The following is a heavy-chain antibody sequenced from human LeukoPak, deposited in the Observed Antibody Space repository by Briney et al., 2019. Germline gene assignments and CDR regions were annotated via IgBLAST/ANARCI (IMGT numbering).Heavy chain of an antibody. CDR2: ISSSSSYI. CDR3: ASGDSSGYYTACDY. J-gene: IGHJ4*02. Sequence: GGSLRLSCAASGFTLSSYSMNWVRQAPGKGLEWVSSISSSSSYIYYADSVKGRFTISRDNAKNSLYLQMNSLRAEDTAVHYCASGDSSGYYTACDYWGQGTLVTVSS. D-gene: IGHD3-22*01. V-gene: IGHV3-21*01. CDR1: GFTLSSYS.